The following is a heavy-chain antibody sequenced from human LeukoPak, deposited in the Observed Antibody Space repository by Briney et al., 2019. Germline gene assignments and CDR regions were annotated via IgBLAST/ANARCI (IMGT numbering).Heavy chain of an antibody. CDR3: AKDRVGYSYGYYFNY. CDR1: GFTFSSYA. J-gene: IGHJ4*02. Sequence: GGSLRLSCAASGFTFSSYAMSWVRQAPGKGLEWVSAISGSGGSTYYADSVKGRFTISRDNPKNTLYLQMNSLRAEDTAVYYCAKDRVGYSYGYYFNYWGQGTLVTVSS. D-gene: IGHD5-18*01. V-gene: IGHV3-23*01. CDR2: ISGSGGST.